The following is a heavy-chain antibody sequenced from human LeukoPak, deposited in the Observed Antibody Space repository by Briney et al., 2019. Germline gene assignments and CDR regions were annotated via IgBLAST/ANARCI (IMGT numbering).Heavy chain of an antibody. D-gene: IGHD3-22*01. Sequence: GASVKVSCKPSGYTFSRHGITWVRQAPGQGLEWRGWVSGYNGNTNYAQNVQGRVTMTTDTSTNTAYMELRSLRSDDTAVYYCAKDIHPGLDSGASCCFDYWGQGTPVTVSS. V-gene: IGHV1-18*01. CDR1: GYTFSRHG. CDR3: AKDIHPGLDSGASCCFDY. CDR2: VSGYNGNT. J-gene: IGHJ4*02.